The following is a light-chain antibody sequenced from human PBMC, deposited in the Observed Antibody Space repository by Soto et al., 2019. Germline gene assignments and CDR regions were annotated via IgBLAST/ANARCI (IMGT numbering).Light chain of an antibody. V-gene: IGKV3-20*01. J-gene: IGKJ3*01. CDR2: AAS. Sequence: EIVLTQSPGTLSLSPGERATLSCRASQSVSSSYLAWYQQKPGQAPRLLIYAASSRATGIPDRFSGSGSGTEFTLTISRLEPEDFAVYYCQQYDSSPLTFGPGTKVDIK. CDR1: QSVSSSY. CDR3: QQYDSSPLT.